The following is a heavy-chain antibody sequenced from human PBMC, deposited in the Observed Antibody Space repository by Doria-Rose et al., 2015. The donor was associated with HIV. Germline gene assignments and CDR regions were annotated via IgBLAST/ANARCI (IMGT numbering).Heavy chain of an antibody. V-gene: IGHV4-34*01. CDR3: ARSYYYDSSGRHDY. J-gene: IGHJ4*02. CDR1: GYY. D-gene: IGHD3-22*01. CDR2: INHSGIT. Sequence: GYYWSWIRQPPGKGLEWIGEINHSGITNYNPSLKSRVSISVDTSKNQFSLKLSSVTAADTAVYNCARSYYYDSSGRHDYWGQGTLVTVSS.